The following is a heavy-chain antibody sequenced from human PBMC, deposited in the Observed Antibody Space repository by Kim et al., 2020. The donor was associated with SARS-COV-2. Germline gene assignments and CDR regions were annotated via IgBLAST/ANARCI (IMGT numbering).Heavy chain of an antibody. D-gene: IGHD3-10*01. V-gene: IGHV4-59*09. J-gene: IGHJ4*02. Sequence: IPSLKSRVTISVDTSKNQFSLKLSSVTAADTAVYYCARGDLWFGDYHFDYCGQGTLVTVSS. CDR3: ARGDLWFGDYHFDY.